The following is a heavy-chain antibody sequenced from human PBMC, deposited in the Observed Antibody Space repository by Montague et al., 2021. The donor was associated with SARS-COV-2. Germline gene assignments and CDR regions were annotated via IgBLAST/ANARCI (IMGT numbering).Heavy chain of an antibody. CDR3: ARGLTDVTVILVFVGASLYFDS. CDR1: GDSMNNYY. V-gene: IGHV4-59*12. J-gene: IGHJ4*02. Sequence: SETLSLTCTVSGDSMNNYYWSWIRQPPGKGLEWIGYINYSGSTHYNPSLQSRVTLSKDTSKNQFSLKLSSLTAADTAVYYCARGLTDVTVILVFVGASLYFDSWGQGALVTVSS. CDR2: INYSGST. D-gene: IGHD3-22*01.